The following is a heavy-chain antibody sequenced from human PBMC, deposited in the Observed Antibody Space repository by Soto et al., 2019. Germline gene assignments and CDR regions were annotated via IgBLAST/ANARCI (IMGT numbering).Heavy chain of an antibody. Sequence: PSETLSLTCTVSGGSINSGGSDWSWIRQHPGKGLEWIWEIXHSGSTNYNPSLKSRVTISVGKXQNQFSLKLSSVTAADTAVYYCARAACKRPKCNYDILTGLPSLNYFDYWGQGTLVTVSS. V-gene: IGHV4-39*07. CDR1: GGSINSGGSD. J-gene: IGHJ4*02. D-gene: IGHD3-9*01. CDR3: ARAACKRPKCNYDILTGLPSLNYFDY. CDR2: IXHSGST.